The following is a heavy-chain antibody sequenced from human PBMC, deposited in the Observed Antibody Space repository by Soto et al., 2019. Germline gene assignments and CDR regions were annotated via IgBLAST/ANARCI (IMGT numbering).Heavy chain of an antibody. CDR1: GATFSSFA. CDR2: IIPIFDTI. J-gene: IGHJ4*02. Sequence: QVQLLQSGAEVKKPGSSVKVSCKASGATFSSFAFSWVRQAPGQGLEWMGVIIPIFDTIKFAQKFQGRVTFTADESTGTAYMELSSPTSEDTAVYYCASPLKWSGYYIAFDYWGQGTLVIVSS. D-gene: IGHD3-3*01. V-gene: IGHV1-69*01. CDR3: ASPLKWSGYYIAFDY.